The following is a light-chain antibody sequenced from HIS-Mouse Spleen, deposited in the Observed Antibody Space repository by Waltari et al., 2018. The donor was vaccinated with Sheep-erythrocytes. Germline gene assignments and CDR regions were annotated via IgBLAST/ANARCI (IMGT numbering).Light chain of an antibody. Sequence: QSALTQPRSVSGSPGQSVTISSTGTSSDVGGYNYVSWYQQHPGKAPKLMIYEGSKRPSVVSNRFSGSKSGNTASLTISGLQAEDEADYYCCSYAGSSTPWVFGGGTKLTVL. CDR3: CSYAGSSTPWV. CDR2: EGS. CDR1: SSDVGGYNY. J-gene: IGLJ3*02. V-gene: IGLV2-23*01.